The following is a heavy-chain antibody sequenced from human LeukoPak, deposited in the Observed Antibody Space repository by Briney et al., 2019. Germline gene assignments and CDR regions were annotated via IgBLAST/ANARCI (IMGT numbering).Heavy chain of an antibody. CDR3: ASNYYDSSGYYYG. D-gene: IGHD3-22*01. CDR2: ISSSSSYI. V-gene: IGHV3-11*06. CDR1: GFTFSDYY. J-gene: IGHJ4*02. Sequence: GGSLRLSCAASGFTFSDYYMSWIRQAPGKGLEWVSYISSSSSYIYYADSVKGRFTISRDNAKNSLYLQMNSLRAEDTAVYYCASNYYDSSGYYYGWGQGTLVTVSS.